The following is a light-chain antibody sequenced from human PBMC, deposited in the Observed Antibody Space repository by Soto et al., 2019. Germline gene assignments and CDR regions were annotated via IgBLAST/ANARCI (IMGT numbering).Light chain of an antibody. Sequence: DIQMTQSPSSLSASVGDRVTITCRASQGISNYLAWYQQKPGKVPKLLIYAASTLQSGVPSRFSGSGSGTDFTLTISSLPPEDVATYYCQKYNSAPPFGPGTKVDIK. J-gene: IGKJ3*01. V-gene: IGKV1-27*01. CDR2: AAS. CDR3: QKYNSAPP. CDR1: QGISNY.